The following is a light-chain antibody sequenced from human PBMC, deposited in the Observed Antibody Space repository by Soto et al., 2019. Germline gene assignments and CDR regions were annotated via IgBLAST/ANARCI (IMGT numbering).Light chain of an antibody. CDR1: QSIGYY. J-gene: IGKJ2*01. CDR3: QQSYSTPQNT. V-gene: IGKV1-39*01. CDR2: AAS. Sequence: DIQMTQSPSSLSASVGDRVTITCRASQSIGYYLNWYQQKPGTAPKLLIYAASSLKSGVPSRFSGSGSGTDFTLTISSLQPEDFATYYCQQSYSTPQNTFGQGTKLEIK.